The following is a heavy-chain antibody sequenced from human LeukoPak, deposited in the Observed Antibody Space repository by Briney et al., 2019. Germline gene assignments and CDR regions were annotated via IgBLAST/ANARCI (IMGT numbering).Heavy chain of an antibody. CDR2: ISGSGGST. Sequence: GGSLRLSCAASGFTFSSYAMSWVRQAPGKGLEWVSAISGSGGSTYYADSVKGRFTISRDNSKNTLYLQMNSLRAEDTAVYYCAKAVAAAGPCYYYGMDVWGRGTTVTVSS. CDR3: AKAVAAAGPCYYYGMDV. D-gene: IGHD6-13*01. J-gene: IGHJ6*02. CDR1: GFTFSSYA. V-gene: IGHV3-23*01.